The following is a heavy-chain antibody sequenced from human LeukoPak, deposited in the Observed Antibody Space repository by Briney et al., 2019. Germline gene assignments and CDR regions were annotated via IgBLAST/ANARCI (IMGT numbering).Heavy chain of an antibody. CDR2: ISGSGDST. CDR1: GFTFSSYA. J-gene: IGHJ4*02. V-gene: IGHV3-23*01. D-gene: IGHD5-24*01. CDR3: AKDLPVEMAAITLEY. Sequence: PGGSLRLSCAASGFTFSSYAMSWVRQSPGKGLEWVSAISGSGDSTYYSDSVQGRFAISTDNSKNTLYLQMNSLRAEDTAVYYCAKDLPVEMAAITLEYWGQGTLVTVSS.